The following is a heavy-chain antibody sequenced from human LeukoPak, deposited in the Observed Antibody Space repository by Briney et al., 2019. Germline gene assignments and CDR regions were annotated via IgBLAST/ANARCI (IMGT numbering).Heavy chain of an antibody. CDR3: VRDRRGMTTIY. Sequence: ASVKVSCKASGYTFTDYYMHWMRQAPGQGLEWMGWINPNSGGANYAQKFQGRVTMTRDTSITTAYMELTKLRFDDTAIYYCVRDRRGMTTIYWGQGTLVTVSS. CDR1: GYTFTDYY. J-gene: IGHJ4*02. D-gene: IGHD4-17*01. V-gene: IGHV1-2*02. CDR2: INPNSGGA.